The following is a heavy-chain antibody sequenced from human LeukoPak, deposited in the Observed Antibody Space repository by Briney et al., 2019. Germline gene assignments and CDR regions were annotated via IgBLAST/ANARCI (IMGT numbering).Heavy chain of an antibody. CDR2: VYKDGRT. Sequence: SETLSLTCTVSGASTSTFYWSWFRQPAGKGLEWIGRVYKDGRTDYNPSLKSRVTMSVDPSRNQLSLSLTSLAAADTAVYFCARDLTARGSRDNRFDPWGQGTLVTVSS. V-gene: IGHV4-4*07. CDR3: ARDLTARGSRDNRFDP. CDR1: GASTSTFY. J-gene: IGHJ5*02. D-gene: IGHD2-21*02.